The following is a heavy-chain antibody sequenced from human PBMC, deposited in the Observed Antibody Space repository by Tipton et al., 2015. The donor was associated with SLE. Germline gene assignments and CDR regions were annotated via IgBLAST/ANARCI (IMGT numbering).Heavy chain of an antibody. CDR1: GGSFSGHY. CDR2: INHTGIT. J-gene: IGHJ4*02. V-gene: IGHV4-34*01. D-gene: IGHD3-10*01. CDR3: ARDAPMGI. Sequence: GLVKPSETLSLTCAVYGGSFSGHYWSWIRQPPGKGLEWIGEINHTGITNYNPSLKSRVTISVDTSKNQFSLKLSSVTAADTAIYYCARDAPMGIWGQGTLVTVSS.